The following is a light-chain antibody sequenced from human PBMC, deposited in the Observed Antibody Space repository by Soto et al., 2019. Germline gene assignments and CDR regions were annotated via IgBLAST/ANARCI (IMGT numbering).Light chain of an antibody. Sequence: EIVMTQSPATLAVSPGETATLFCSASQSVSNSYVAWYQQKSGQAPRLLIYDTSSRVTGIPDRFSGSGSGTDFTLTISRLEPEDFAVFYCQQYGTSEIIFGQGTRLEI. V-gene: IGKV3-20*01. CDR3: QQYGTSEII. CDR1: QSVSNSY. J-gene: IGKJ5*01. CDR2: DTS.